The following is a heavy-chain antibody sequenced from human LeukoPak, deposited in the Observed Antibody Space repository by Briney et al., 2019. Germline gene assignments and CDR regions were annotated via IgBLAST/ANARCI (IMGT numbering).Heavy chain of an antibody. J-gene: IGHJ4*02. CDR3: ARDYLVGAPLDS. V-gene: IGHV4-34*01. D-gene: IGHD1-26*01. CDR1: GGSFSGYY. Sequence: SETLSLTCAVYGGSFSGYYWSWIRQPPGKGLEWIGEINHSGSTNYNPSLKSRVTISIDKANNQFSLKLRSVTAADTAVYYCARDYLVGAPLDSWGQGTQVTVSS. CDR2: INHSGST.